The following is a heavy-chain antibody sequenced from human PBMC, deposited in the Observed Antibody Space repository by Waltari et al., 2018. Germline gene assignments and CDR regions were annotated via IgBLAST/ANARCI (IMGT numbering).Heavy chain of an antibody. J-gene: IGHJ4*02. V-gene: IGHV4-61*02. Sequence: QVQLQESGPGLVKPSQTLSLTCTVSGGSISSGSYYWSWIRQPAGKGLEWIGRIYTSGGTNYNPSLKSRGTISVDTSKNQFSLKLSSVTAADTAVYYCSAATPSLGYWGQGTLVTVSS. CDR2: IYTSGGT. D-gene: IGHD2-15*01. CDR1: GGSISSGSYY. CDR3: SAATPSLGY.